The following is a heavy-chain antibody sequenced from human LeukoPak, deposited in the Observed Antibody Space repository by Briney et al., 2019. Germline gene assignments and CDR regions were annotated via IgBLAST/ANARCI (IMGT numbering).Heavy chain of an antibody. CDR3: ARDGNILTGYYPEYFQH. Sequence: GGSLRLSCTASGFTFSGAWMTWVRQAPGKGLEWVANIREDGTEKNYVDSVKGRFTISRDNAKNSLYLQMNSLRAEDTAVYYCARDGNILTGYYPEYFQHWGQGTLVTVSS. CDR2: IREDGTEK. J-gene: IGHJ1*01. V-gene: IGHV3-7*01. D-gene: IGHD3-9*01. CDR1: GFTFSGAW.